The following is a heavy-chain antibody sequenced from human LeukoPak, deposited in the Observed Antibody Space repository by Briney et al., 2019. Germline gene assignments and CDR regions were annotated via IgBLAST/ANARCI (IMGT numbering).Heavy chain of an antibody. CDR2: ISAYNGNT. Sequence: ASVKVSCKASGYTFTSYGISWVRPAPGQGLEWMGWISAYNGNTNYAQKLQGRVTMTTDTSTSTAYMELRSLRSDDTAVYYCARADTATGWFDPWGQGTLVTVSS. V-gene: IGHV1-18*01. D-gene: IGHD5-18*01. J-gene: IGHJ5*02. CDR1: GYTFTSYG. CDR3: ARADTATGWFDP.